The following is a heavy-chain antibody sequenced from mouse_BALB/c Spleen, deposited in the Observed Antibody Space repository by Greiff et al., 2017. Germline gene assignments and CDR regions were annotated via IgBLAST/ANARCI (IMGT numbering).Heavy chain of an antibody. J-gene: IGHJ3*01. Sequence: EVQLQESGGGLVKPGGSLKLSCAASGFTFSSYAMSWVRQTPEKRLEWVASISSGGSTYYPDSVKGRFTISRDNARNILYLQMSSLRSEDTAMYYCARGRDYGSTGFAYWGQGTLVTVSA. CDR3: ARGRDYGSTGFAY. V-gene: IGHV5-6-5*01. CDR1: GFTFSSYA. D-gene: IGHD1-1*01. CDR2: ISSGGST.